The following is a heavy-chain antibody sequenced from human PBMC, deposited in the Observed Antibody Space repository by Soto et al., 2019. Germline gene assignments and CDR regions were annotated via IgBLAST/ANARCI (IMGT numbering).Heavy chain of an antibody. CDR1: GGSISSGGYY. D-gene: IGHD3-10*01. V-gene: IGHV4-31*03. CDR2: IYYSGST. J-gene: IGHJ4*02. CDR3: ARGVTMVRGVIHTPYFDY. Sequence: QVQLQESGPGLVKPSQTLSLTCTVSGGSISSGGYYWSWIRKHPGKGLEWIGYIYYSGSTYYNPSLQSRVTISVDTSKNQFSLKLSSVTAADTAVYYCARGVTMVRGVIHTPYFDYWGQGTLATVSS.